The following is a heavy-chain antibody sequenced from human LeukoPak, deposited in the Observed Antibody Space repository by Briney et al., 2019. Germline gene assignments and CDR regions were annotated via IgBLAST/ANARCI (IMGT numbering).Heavy chain of an antibody. Sequence: GGSLRLSCAGSGFTFSSYWMHWVRQAPGKGLVWVSRISTDASSTTYADPVKGRFTISRENAKNSLYLQVNCLRAGDTAVYYCARAGYSSTWYSRYFDLWDRGTLVTVSS. D-gene: IGHD6-13*01. CDR1: GFTFSSYW. CDR2: ISTDASST. V-gene: IGHV3-74*01. J-gene: IGHJ2*01. CDR3: ARAGYSSTWYSRYFDL.